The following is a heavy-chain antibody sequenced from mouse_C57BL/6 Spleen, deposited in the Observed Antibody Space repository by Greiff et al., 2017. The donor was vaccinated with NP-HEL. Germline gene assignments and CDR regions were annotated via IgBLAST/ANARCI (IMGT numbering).Heavy chain of an antibody. CDR1: GYTFTSYW. CDR2: IDPSDSYT. D-gene: IGHD2-5*01. V-gene: IGHV1-50*01. J-gene: IGHJ2*01. Sequence: VQLQQPGAELVKPGASVKLSCKASGYTFTSYWMQWVKQRPGQGLEWIGEIDPSDSYTNYNQKFKGKATLTVDTSSSTAYMQLSSLTSEDSAVYYCARLDSNDYFDYWGQGTTLTVSS. CDR3: ARLDSNDYFDY.